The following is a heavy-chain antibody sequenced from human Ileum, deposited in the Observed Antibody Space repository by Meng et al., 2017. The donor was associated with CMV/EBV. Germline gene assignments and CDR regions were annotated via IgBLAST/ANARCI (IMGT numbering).Heavy chain of an antibody. J-gene: IGHJ4*02. V-gene: IGHV4-4*07. CDR2: IHYSGGT. D-gene: IGHD3-10*01. CDR1: GDSIKNYY. Sequence: HGPPPEPGPRLVKPSETLSRTCTVSGDSIKNYYWTWLRQPAGKGLEWLGRIHYSGGTDDNPSLKSRVTLSIDTSKNQLSLKIYSVTAADTAVYYCARAGARGVPVDLWGQGTLVTVSS. CDR3: ARAGARGVPVDL.